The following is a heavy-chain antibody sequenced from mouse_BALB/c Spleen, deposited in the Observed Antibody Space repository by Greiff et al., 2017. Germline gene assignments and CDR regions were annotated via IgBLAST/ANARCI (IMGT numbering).Heavy chain of an antibody. CDR1: GFTFTDYY. CDR2: IRNKANGYTT. D-gene: IGHD1-1*01. J-gene: IGHJ2*01. Sequence: EVMLVESGGGLVQPGGSLRLSCATSGFTFTDYYMSWVRQPPGQALEWLGFIRNKANGYTTEYSASVKGRVTISRDNSPSILYLHMNTQRAEDSATYYCAREGITTVVATWYLDYWGQGTTLTVSS. CDR3: AREGITTVVATWYLDY. V-gene: IGHV7-3*02.